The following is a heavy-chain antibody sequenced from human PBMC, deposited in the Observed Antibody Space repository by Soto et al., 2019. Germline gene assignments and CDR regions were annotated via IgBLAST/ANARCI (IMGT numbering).Heavy chain of an antibody. Sequence: EVQLVESGGGLVQPGGSLRLSCAASGFTFSSNWMSWVRQAPGKGLEWVANIKQDGSEKYYVDSVKGRFTISRDNAKNSLYLQMNSLRAEDTAVYYCARDFPPIWFGVYYYYMDVWGKGTTVTVSS. CDR1: GFTFSSNW. CDR2: IKQDGSEK. J-gene: IGHJ6*03. CDR3: ARDFPPIWFGVYYYYMDV. D-gene: IGHD3-10*01. V-gene: IGHV3-7*01.